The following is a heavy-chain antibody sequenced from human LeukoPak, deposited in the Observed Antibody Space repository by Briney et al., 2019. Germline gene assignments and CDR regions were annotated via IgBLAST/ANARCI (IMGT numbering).Heavy chain of an antibody. CDR2: IYSGGST. CDR3: ARSQLDYYGSGSYYTHYYYYGMDV. Sequence: GGSLRLSCAASGFTVSSNYMSWVRQAPGKGLEWVSVIYSGGSTYYADSGKGRFTISRDNSKNTLYLQMNSLRAEDTAVYYCARSQLDYYGSGSYYTHYYYYGMDVWGQGTTVTVSS. D-gene: IGHD3-10*01. CDR1: GFTVSSNY. J-gene: IGHJ6*02. V-gene: IGHV3-53*01.